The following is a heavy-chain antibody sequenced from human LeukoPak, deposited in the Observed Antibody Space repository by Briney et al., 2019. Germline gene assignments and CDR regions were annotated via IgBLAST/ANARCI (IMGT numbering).Heavy chain of an antibody. Sequence: SETLSLTCAVYGGSFSGYYWGWIRQPPGKGLEWIGRIDSIGNTHYNPSLKSRVTISVDTSKNQFPLRVISVTAADRAVYYCASANFGDYVYWGQGTLVTVSS. CDR3: ASANFGDYVY. V-gene: IGHV4-34*01. D-gene: IGHD4-17*01. CDR2: IDSIGNT. CDR1: GGSFSGYY. J-gene: IGHJ4*02.